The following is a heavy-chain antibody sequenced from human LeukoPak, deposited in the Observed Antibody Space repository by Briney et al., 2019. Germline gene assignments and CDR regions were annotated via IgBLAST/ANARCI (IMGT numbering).Heavy chain of an antibody. D-gene: IGHD3-10*01. CDR2: MNPNSGNT. CDR3: ARSAMVRGVNSLDY. CDR1: GYTFTSYD. J-gene: IGHJ4*02. Sequence: ASVKVSCKASGYTFTSYDINWVRQATGQGLEWMGWMNPNSGNTGYAQKFQGRVTMTRNTSISTAYMELSSLRSEDTAVYYCARSAMVRGVNSLDYWGQGTLVTVSS. V-gene: IGHV1-8*01.